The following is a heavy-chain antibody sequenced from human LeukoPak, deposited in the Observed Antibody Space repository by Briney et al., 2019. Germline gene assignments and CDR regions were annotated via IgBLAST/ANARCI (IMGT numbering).Heavy chain of an antibody. CDR1: GYSIISDYY. Sequence: SETLSLTCTVSGYSIISDYYWGWIRQPPGNGLEWIGNIYHSGSTYYNPSLKSRVTISVDTSKNQFSLKLSSVTAADTAVYYCARAMVVVAATGYFDYWGLGTLLTVSS. V-gene: IGHV4-38-2*02. J-gene: IGHJ4*02. D-gene: IGHD2-15*01. CDR3: ARAMVVVAATGYFDY. CDR2: IYHSGST.